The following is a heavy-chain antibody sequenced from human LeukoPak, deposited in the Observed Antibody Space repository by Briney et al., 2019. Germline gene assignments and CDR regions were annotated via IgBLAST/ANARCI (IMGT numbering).Heavy chain of an antibody. CDR1: GYTFTSYD. CDR3: AIAAAGTYYYYGMDV. J-gene: IGHJ6*02. D-gene: IGHD6-13*01. CDR2: MNPNSGNT. Sequence: ASVKVSCKASGYTFTSYDINWVRQATGQGLEWMGWMNPNSGNTGYAQKFQGRVTMTRNTSISTAYMELSSLRSEDTAVYYCAIAAAGTYYYYGMDVWGRGTTVTVSS. V-gene: IGHV1-8*01.